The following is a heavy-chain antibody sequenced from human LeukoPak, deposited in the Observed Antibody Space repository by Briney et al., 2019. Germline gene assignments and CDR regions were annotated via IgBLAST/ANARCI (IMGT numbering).Heavy chain of an antibody. D-gene: IGHD6-19*01. Sequence: ASVKISCKASGYTFTSYDINWVRQAAGQGFEWMGWMSPYSGNTDYAQKFQGRVTMTRNTSISTAYMELTSLGSDDTAVYYCSRASVSSSGWYSGYWGQGSQVTVSS. V-gene: IGHV1-8*01. CDR3: SRASVSSSGWYSGY. CDR1: GYTFTSYD. J-gene: IGHJ4*02. CDR2: MSPYSGNT.